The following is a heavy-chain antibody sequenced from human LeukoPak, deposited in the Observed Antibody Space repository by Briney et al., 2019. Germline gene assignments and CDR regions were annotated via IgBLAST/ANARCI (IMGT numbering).Heavy chain of an antibody. CDR3: AVGGVYLRGGAEAFDI. D-gene: IGHD3-10*01. CDR1: GGSFSGYY. V-gene: IGHV4-34*01. CDR2: INHSGST. Sequence: SETLSLTCAVYGGSFSGYYWSWIRQPPGKGLEWIGEINHSGSTNYNPSLKSRVTISVDTSKNQFSLKLSSVTAADTAVYYCAVGGVYLRGGAEAFDIWGQGTMVTVSS. J-gene: IGHJ3*02.